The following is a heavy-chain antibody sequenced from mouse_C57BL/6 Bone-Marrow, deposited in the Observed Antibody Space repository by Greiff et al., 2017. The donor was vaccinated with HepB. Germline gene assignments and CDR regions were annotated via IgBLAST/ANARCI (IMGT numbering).Heavy chain of an antibody. CDR2: INSDGGST. CDR3: ARNGGLRQNWYFDV. CDR1: EYEFPSHD. V-gene: IGHV5-2*01. Sequence: DVKLVESGGGLVQPGESLKLSCESNEYEFPSHDMSWVRKTPEKRLELVAAINSDGGSTYYPDTMERRFIISRDNTKKTLYLQMSSLMSEDTALYYCARNGGLRQNWYFDVWGTGTTVTVSS. D-gene: IGHD2-4*01. J-gene: IGHJ1*03.